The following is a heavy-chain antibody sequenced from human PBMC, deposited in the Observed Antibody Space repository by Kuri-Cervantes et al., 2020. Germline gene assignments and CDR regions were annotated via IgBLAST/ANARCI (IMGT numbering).Heavy chain of an antibody. CDR3: ARDPQDGYKRAYDY. CDR1: GFTFSDYY. Sequence: GESLKISCAASGFTFSDYYMSWIRQAPGKGLEWVSYISSSGSTIYYVDSVKGRFTISRDNAKNSLYLQMNSLRAEDTAVYYCARDPQDGYKRAYDYWGQGTLVTVSS. CDR2: ISSSGSTI. V-gene: IGHV3-11*04. D-gene: IGHD5-24*01. J-gene: IGHJ4*02.